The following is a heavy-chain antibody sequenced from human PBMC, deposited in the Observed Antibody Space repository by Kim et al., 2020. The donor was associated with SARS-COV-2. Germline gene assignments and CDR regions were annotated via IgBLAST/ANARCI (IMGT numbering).Heavy chain of an antibody. J-gene: IGHJ5*02. CDR3: ARQYSSSWYWFDP. V-gene: IGHV4-31*02. D-gene: IGHD6-13*01. Sequence: YNPSLKSRVTISVDTSKNQFSLKLSSVTAADTAVYYCARQYSSSWYWFDPWGQGTLVTVSS.